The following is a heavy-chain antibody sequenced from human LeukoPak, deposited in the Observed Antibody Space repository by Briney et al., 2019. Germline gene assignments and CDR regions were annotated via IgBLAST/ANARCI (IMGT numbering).Heavy chain of an antibody. CDR2: INPNSGGT. D-gene: IGHD3-10*01. Sequence: GASVKVSCKASGYNFTGYYMHWVRRAPGQGLEWVGRINPNSGGTNYAQKFQGRVTMTRDTSIGTAYMELSSLRSDDTAVYYCAKDGANKVRGVHYFYMDVWGKGTTVTVSS. CDR1: GYNFTGYY. V-gene: IGHV1-2*06. J-gene: IGHJ6*03. CDR3: AKDGANKVRGVHYFYMDV.